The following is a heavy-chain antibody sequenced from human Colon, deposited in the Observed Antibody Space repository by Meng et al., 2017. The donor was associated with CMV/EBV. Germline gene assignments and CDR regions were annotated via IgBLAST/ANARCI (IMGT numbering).Heavy chain of an antibody. Sequence: CADSGFTFSSYRMNWVRQAPGMGLEWVSSISSSSSYMYYSDSVEGRFTISRDNAKNSLYLQVNSLRAEDTAVYYCARERGYSYGYADYWGQGTLVTVSS. V-gene: IGHV3-21*01. J-gene: IGHJ4*02. D-gene: IGHD5-18*01. CDR3: ARERGYSYGYADY. CDR1: GFTFSSYR. CDR2: ISSSSSYM.